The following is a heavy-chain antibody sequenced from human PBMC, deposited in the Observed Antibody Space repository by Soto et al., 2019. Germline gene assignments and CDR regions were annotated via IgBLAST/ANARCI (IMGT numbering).Heavy chain of an antibody. V-gene: IGHV4-59*01. CDR2: IYYRGNT. D-gene: IGHD1-20*01. J-gene: IGHJ1*01. CDR3: ARSITPSELYFQN. CDR1: GGSLTGYY. Sequence: SETLSLTCSVSGGSLTGYYWSWVRQPPGEGLEWMGYIYYRGNTDYNPSLNSRVTIFADRSKNQFFLKLSSVTAADTAMYYCARSITPSELYFQNWGQGTLVTVSS.